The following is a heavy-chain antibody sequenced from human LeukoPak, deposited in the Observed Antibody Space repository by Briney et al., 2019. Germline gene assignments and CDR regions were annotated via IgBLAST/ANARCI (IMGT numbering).Heavy chain of an antibody. D-gene: IGHD3-9*01. J-gene: IGHJ3*02. Sequence: PGGSLRLSCAASGFTFSSYSMNWVRQASGKGVEGVSYISSSSSTIYYADYVKGRFTICRDNAKTSLYLQMNSLRAEDTAVYYCARPATGAFDIWGQGTMVTVSS. V-gene: IGHV3-48*01. CDR1: GFTFSSYS. CDR3: ARPATGAFDI. CDR2: ISSSSSTI.